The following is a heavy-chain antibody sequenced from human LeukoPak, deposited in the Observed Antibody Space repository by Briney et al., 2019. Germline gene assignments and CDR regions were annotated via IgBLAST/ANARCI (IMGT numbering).Heavy chain of an antibody. J-gene: IGHJ4*02. CDR1: GFTFSSYA. Sequence: GGSLRLSCAASGFTFSSYAMSWVRQAPGKGLEWVSAISGSGGSTYYADSVKGRFTISRDNSKNTLYLQMNSLRAEDTAVYHCANLPKRGVSVGDYWGQGTLVTVSS. CDR2: ISGSGGST. CDR3: ANLPKRGVSVGDY. V-gene: IGHV3-23*01. D-gene: IGHD3-16*02.